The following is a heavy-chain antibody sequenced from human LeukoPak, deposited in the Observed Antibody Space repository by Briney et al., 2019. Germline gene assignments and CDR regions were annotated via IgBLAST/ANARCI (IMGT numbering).Heavy chain of an antibody. D-gene: IGHD3-22*01. Sequence: NSSETLSLTCAVYGGSFSGYYWSWIRQPPGKGLEWIGEINHSGSTNYNPSLKSRVTISVDTSKNQFSLKLSSVTAADTAVYYCARGNGYDSSGYYGHIDHWGQGTLVTVSS. CDR2: INHSGST. CDR3: ARGNGYDSSGYYGHIDH. V-gene: IGHV4-34*01. J-gene: IGHJ4*02. CDR1: GGSFSGYY.